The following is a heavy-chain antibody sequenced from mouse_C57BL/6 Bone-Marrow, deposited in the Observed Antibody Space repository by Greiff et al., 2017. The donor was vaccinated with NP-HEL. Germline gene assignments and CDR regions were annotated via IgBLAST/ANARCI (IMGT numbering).Heavy chain of an antibody. J-gene: IGHJ3*01. V-gene: IGHV14-3*01. CDR3: ARRTSVGAKRVSY. CDR2: IDPANGNT. D-gene: IGHD1-1*01. Sequence: EVQLQQSVAELVRPGASVKLSCTASGFNIKNTYMHWVKQRPEQGLEWIGRIDPANGNTKYAPKFQGQATITADPSSNTASLQLSSLTSEGTGIYYWARRTSVGAKRVSYWGQGALVTGSA. CDR1: GFNIKNTY.